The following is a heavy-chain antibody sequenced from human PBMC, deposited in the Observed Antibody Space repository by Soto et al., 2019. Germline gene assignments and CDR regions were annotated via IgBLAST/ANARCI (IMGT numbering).Heavy chain of an antibody. CDR2: ISFDGSNT. J-gene: IGHJ6*02. CDR3: AKIRMLTAMFKMDV. D-gene: IGHD5-18*01. CDR1: GFTFSDYA. V-gene: IGHV3-30*18. Sequence: RRLSCATSGFTFSDYAMHWVRQAPGQGLEWVAAISFDGSNTYYADSLTGRFTISRDPSKNTMYLDMKSLRPEDTAVYYCAKIRMLTAMFKMDVWGQGTTVTVSS.